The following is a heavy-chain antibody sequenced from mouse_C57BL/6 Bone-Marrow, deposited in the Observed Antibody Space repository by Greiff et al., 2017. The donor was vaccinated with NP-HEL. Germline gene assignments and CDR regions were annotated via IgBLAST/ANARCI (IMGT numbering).Heavy chain of an antibody. V-gene: IGHV1-81*01. CDR1: GYTFTSYG. D-gene: IGHD2-2*01. Sequence: QVQLQQSGAELARPGASVKLSCKASGYTFTSYGISWVKQRTGQGLEWIGEIYPRSGNTYYNEKFKGKATLTADKSSSTAYMELRSLTSEYSAVYFCVKGTTMVTTDAMDYWGQGTSVTVSS. CDR3: VKGTTMVTTDAMDY. J-gene: IGHJ4*01. CDR2: IYPRSGNT.